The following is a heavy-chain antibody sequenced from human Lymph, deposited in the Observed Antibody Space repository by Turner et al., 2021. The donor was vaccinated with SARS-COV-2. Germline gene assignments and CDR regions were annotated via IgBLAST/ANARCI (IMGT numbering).Heavy chain of an antibody. CDR1: GYTLTELS. J-gene: IGHJ4*02. D-gene: IGHD1-1*01. V-gene: IGHV1-24*01. CDR2: FDPEDGET. Sequence: QVQLVQSGAEVKKPGSSVKASCTVSGYTLTELSIHWVRQAPGKGLEWMGGFDPEDGETIYAQKFQGRVTMTEDTSTDTAYMELSSLRSEDTAVYYCATLKSNWKILTGRYYFDFWGQGTLVTVSS. CDR3: ATLKSNWKILTGRYYFDF.